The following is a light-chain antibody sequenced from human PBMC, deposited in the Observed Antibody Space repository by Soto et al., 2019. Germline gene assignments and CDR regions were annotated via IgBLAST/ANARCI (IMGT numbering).Light chain of an antibody. Sequence: EIVVTQSPGTLSLSPGDTVTLSCRASHSVSGNSLAWYQQKPGQSPRLLIYRASSRATGIPDRFSGSGSGTDFTLTISRLEPEDFAVYFCQQYGTSLGTFGQGTRLEIK. V-gene: IGKV3-20*01. J-gene: IGKJ5*01. CDR2: RAS. CDR1: HSVSGNS. CDR3: QQYGTSLGT.